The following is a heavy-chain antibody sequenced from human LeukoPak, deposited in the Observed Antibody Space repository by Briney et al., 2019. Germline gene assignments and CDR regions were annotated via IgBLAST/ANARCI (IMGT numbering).Heavy chain of an antibody. V-gene: IGHV4-59*08. CDR2: IYYIGST. CDR1: GGSISSYF. J-gene: IGHJ4*02. CDR3: ARHGAIAAAGAAFDY. D-gene: IGHD6-13*01. Sequence: SETLSLTCTVSGGSISSYFWSWIRHPPGKGLEWIGYIYYIGSTNYSPSLKSRVTISVDTSTTHFSLKLSSMTAADTAVYYCARHGAIAAAGAAFDYWGQGTLLTVSS.